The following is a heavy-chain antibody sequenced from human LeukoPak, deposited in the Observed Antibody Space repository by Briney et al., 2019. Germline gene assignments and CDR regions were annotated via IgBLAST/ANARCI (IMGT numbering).Heavy chain of an antibody. D-gene: IGHD5-18*01. CDR3: ARLGLGGYSYGTSLTNYYYYYMDV. J-gene: IGHJ6*03. CDR2: INHSGST. V-gene: IGHV4-34*01. Sequence: SETLSLTCAVYGGSFSGYYWSWIRQPPGKGLEWIGEINHSGSTNYNPSLKSRVTISVDTSKNQFSLKLSSVTAADTAVYYCARLGLGGYSYGTSLTNYYYYYMDVWGKGTTVTISS. CDR1: GGSFSGYY.